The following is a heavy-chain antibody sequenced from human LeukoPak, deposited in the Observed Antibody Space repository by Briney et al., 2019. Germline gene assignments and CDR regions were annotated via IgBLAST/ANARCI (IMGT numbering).Heavy chain of an antibody. J-gene: IGHJ5*02. CDR2: IYYSGST. D-gene: IGHD3-16*01. Sequence: PSETLSLTCAVSGDSISSSSYFWGWIRQPPGKGLEWIGSIYYSGSTYYNPSLKSRVTISVDTSKNQFSVRLRSVTAADTAVYSCARHTFSVGRLGAFSNWFDPWGQGTLVTVSS. CDR3: ARHTFSVGRLGAFSNWFDP. V-gene: IGHV4-39*01. CDR1: GDSISSSSYF.